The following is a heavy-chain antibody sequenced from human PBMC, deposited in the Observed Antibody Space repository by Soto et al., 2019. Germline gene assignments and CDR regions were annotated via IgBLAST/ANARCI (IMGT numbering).Heavy chain of an antibody. CDR1: GFTFSIAW. CDR3: ADTYLNNHHYYNMDV. J-gene: IGHJ6*02. V-gene: IGHV3-15*01. Sequence: EVQLVEPGGGLVKPGGSLRLSCAASGFTFSIAWMTWVRQVPGKGLEWVGRIKSKTDGGTTDYAAPVKGRFTISRDDSKNTVYLQMNSLKTEDTAVYYCADTYLNNHHYYNMDVWGQGTTVTVSS. D-gene: IGHD5-18*01. CDR2: IKSKTDGGTT.